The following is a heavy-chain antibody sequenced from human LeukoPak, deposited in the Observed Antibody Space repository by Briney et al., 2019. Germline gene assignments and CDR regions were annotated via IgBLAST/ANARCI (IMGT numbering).Heavy chain of an antibody. V-gene: IGHV3-23*01. J-gene: IGHJ5*02. CDR3: ARRPTVTTPLTA. CDR1: GFTFSSYA. CDR2: SSDSGGST. Sequence: GGPLRLSCAASGFTFSSYAMSWVRQAPGKGLKWVSGSSDSGGSTYYADSVKGRFTISRDNSKNTLYLQMNSLRAEDTAVYYCARRPTVTTPLTAWGQGTLVTVSS. D-gene: IGHD4-17*01.